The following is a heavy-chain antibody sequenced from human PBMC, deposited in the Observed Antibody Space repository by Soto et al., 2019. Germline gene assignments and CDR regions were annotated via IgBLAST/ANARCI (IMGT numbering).Heavy chain of an antibody. CDR2: IDPSDSHT. J-gene: IGHJ4*02. D-gene: IGHD2-2*01. CDR3: ARRYCTTTACYGEDF. CDR1: GYSFTSYW. Sequence: GESLKISCKGSGYSFTSYWISWVRQMPGKGLEWMGRIDPSDSHTNYNPSFEGHVTISADKSISTAYLQWSSLKASDTAMFYCARRYCTTTACYGEDFWGQGTQVTVS. V-gene: IGHV5-10-1*01.